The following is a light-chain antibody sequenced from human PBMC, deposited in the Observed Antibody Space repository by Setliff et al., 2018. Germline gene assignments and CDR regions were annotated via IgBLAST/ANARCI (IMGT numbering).Light chain of an antibody. CDR2: RSD. CDR1: GSNIGNNY. CDR3: AAWDASLSGPV. J-gene: IGLJ2*01. Sequence: QSVLTQPPPVSGTPGQRVSISCSGSGSNIGNNYVCWYQRLPGAAPKLLVHRSDQRPSGVPDRFSGSKSGTSASLTISGLRSEDEADYFCAAWDASLSGPVFGGGTKVTVL. V-gene: IGLV1-47*01.